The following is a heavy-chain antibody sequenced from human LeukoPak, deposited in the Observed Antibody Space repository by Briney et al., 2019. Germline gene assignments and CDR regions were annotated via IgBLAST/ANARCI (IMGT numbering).Heavy chain of an antibody. Sequence: GGSLRLSCAASGFTFSDYYMSWIRQAPGKGLEWVSYISSSGSTIYYADSVKGRFTISRDNAKNSPYLQMNSLRAEDTAVYYCARGPLGNNWNYGGRGNWFDPWGQGTLVTVSS. D-gene: IGHD1-7*01. CDR1: GFTFSDYY. V-gene: IGHV3-11*04. CDR2: ISSSGSTI. J-gene: IGHJ5*02. CDR3: ARGPLGNNWNYGGRGNWFDP.